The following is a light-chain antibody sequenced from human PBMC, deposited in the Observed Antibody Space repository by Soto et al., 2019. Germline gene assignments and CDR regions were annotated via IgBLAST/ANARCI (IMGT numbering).Light chain of an antibody. J-gene: IGKJ4*01. V-gene: IGKV3-11*01. CDR1: QSVSSY. CDR2: DAS. Sequence: EIVLTQSPATLSLSPGERATLSWRASQSVSSYLAWLQQKPGQAPRLLIYDASNRATGIPARFSGSGSGTDFTLTISSLEPEDFAVYYCQQRSKWPLTFGGGTKVEIK. CDR3: QQRSKWPLT.